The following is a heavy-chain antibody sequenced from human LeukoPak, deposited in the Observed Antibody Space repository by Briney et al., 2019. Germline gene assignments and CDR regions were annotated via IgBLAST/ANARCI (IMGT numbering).Heavy chain of an antibody. D-gene: IGHD1-1*01. CDR1: GYTFPAHY. J-gene: IGHJ4*02. CDR2: INPNDGDT. Sequence: ASVTVSCKTSGYTFPAHYIHWVRPAPGQGLEWVGWINPNDGDTTYAQKFKGEVTMTRDTSISTAYMELSSLRSDDTAVYYCARVSAAAGTYPSDSWGQGTLVTVSS. CDR3: ARVSAAAGTYPSDS. V-gene: IGHV1-2*02.